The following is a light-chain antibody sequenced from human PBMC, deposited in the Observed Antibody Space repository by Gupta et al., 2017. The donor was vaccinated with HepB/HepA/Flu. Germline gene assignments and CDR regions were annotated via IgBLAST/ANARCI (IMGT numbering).Light chain of an antibody. CDR2: TAS. CDR3: QQYNSYSCT. V-gene: IGKV1-5*03. Sequence: DIQMTQSPSTLSASVGDRVTITCRASQSISNWLAWYQQKPGKAPKLLIYTASSLESGVPSRFSGSGSGTEFTLTIISLQPDDFATYYCQQYNSYSCTFGQGTTVEIK. J-gene: IGKJ1*01. CDR1: QSISNW.